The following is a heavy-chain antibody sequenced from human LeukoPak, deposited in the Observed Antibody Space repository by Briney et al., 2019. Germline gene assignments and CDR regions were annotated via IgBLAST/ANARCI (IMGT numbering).Heavy chain of an antibody. CDR1: GFTLSTYG. D-gene: IGHD2-15*01. Sequence: GGSLRLSCAASGFTLSTYGMTWVRQAPGKGLEWVSSISTSSSYIYYADSVKGRFTISRDNAKNSLYLQMNSLRAEDTAVYYCTRDTTCSGGSCYQGFDYWGQGTLVTVSS. J-gene: IGHJ4*02. CDR2: ISTSSSYI. CDR3: TRDTTCSGGSCYQGFDY. V-gene: IGHV3-21*01.